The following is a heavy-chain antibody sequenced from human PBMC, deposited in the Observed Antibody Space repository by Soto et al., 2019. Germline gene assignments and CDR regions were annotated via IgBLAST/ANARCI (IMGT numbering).Heavy chain of an antibody. V-gene: IGHV1-69*13. Sequence: VAPVKFSCKASGPTFSSYNISWVRQAPGQGLEWMGGIIPIFGTANYAQKFQGRVTITAEEFTSTADMELSSLRSEDTAVYYCARRYGSAIIYYYGIDIWGQGITVSVCS. CDR2: IIPIFGTA. D-gene: IGHD3-10*01. J-gene: IGHJ6*02. CDR1: GPTFSSYN. CDR3: ARRYGSAIIYYYGIDI.